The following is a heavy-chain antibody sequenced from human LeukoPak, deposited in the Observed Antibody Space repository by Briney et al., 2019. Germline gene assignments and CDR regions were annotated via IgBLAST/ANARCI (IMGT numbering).Heavy chain of an antibody. D-gene: IGHD6-13*01. V-gene: IGHV3-30*04. Sequence: PGGSLRLSCAASGFTFSSYAMHWVRQAPGKGLEWVAVISYDGSNKYYADSVKGRFTISRDNSKNTLYLQMNSLRAEDTAVYYCARDPSWYYFDYWGQGTLVTVSS. CDR2: ISYDGSNK. J-gene: IGHJ4*02. CDR1: GFTFSSYA. CDR3: ARDPSWYYFDY.